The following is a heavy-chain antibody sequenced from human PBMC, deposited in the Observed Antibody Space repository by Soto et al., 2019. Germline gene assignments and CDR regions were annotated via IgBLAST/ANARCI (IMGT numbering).Heavy chain of an antibody. CDR1: GGTFSSYA. J-gene: IGHJ4*02. V-gene: IGHV1-69*01. D-gene: IGHD2-15*01. CDR3: AREGGGRYDFDY. Sequence: QVQLVQSGAEVKKPGPSVKVSCKASGGTFSSYAIRWVRQAPGQGLEWMRGIIPIFGTANYAQKFQGRVTITADESTSTGYMELSSLRSEDTAVYYCAREGGGRYDFDYWGQGTLVTVSS. CDR2: IIPIFGTA.